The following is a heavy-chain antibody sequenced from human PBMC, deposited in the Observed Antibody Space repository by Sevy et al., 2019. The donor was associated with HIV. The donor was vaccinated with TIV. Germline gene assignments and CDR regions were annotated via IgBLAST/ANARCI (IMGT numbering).Heavy chain of an antibody. CDR3: TGSFSVTWYPHY. CDR1: GFTFGDYA. Sequence: GGSLRLSCTTSGFTFGDYAMGWFRQAPGKGLEWVGFIRTTASGGTTDYAASVKGTFIISRDDPKSIAYLQMNSLKTEDTAVYYCTGSFSVTWYPHYWGQGTLVTVSS. V-gene: IGHV3-49*03. J-gene: IGHJ4*02. D-gene: IGHD6-13*01. CDR2: IRTTASGGTT.